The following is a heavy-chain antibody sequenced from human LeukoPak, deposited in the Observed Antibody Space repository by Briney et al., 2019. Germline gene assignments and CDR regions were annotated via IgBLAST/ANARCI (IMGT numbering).Heavy chain of an antibody. Sequence: ASVKVSCKASGYTFTSYDINWVRQATGQGLEWMGWMNPNNGNTNYAQKLQGRVTMTTDTSTSTAYMELRSLRSDDTAVYYCAREAATTEDYWGQGTLVTVSS. D-gene: IGHD6-25*01. CDR1: GYTFTSYD. CDR2: MNPNNGNT. V-gene: IGHV1-18*01. CDR3: AREAATTEDY. J-gene: IGHJ4*02.